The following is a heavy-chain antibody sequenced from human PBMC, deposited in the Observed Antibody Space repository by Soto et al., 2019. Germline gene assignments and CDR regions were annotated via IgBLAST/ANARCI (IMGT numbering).Heavy chain of an antibody. V-gene: IGHV3-33*01. CDR3: ARDPTSQGMIQLWYDY. D-gene: IGHD5-18*01. CDR1: GFTFSSYG. J-gene: IGHJ4*02. CDR2: IWYDGSNK. Sequence: QVQLVESGGGVVQSGRSLRLSCAASGFTFSSYGMHWVRQAPGKGLEWVAVIWYDGSNKYYSDSVKGRFTISRDNSKNTLYLQMNSLRAEDTVVDYCARDPTSQGMIQLWYDYRGQGTLVTVSS.